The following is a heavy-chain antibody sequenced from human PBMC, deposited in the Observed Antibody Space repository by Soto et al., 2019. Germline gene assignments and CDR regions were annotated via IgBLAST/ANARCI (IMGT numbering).Heavy chain of an antibody. CDR2: IYYSGNT. V-gene: IGHV4-39*07. CDR3: ASIAYSASGFDY. J-gene: IGHJ4*02. Sequence: SETLSLTCTVSGGSISSNTYYWGWIRQPPGKGLEWIGNIYYSGNTYYNPSLKSRVTISVDTSKNQFSLRLTSATAADTAIYYCASIAYSASGFDYWGQGTLVTVSS. D-gene: IGHD1-26*01. CDR1: GGSISSNTYY.